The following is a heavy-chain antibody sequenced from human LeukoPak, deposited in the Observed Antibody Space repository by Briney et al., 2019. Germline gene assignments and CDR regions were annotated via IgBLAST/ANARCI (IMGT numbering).Heavy chain of an antibody. CDR1: GYSFTSYW. CDR3: ARQNQAGTMNWFDP. Sequence: GESLKISCKGSGYSFTSYWIGWVRQMPGKGLEWMGIIYPGDSDTRYSPSFQGQVTISVDESISTAYLQWSSLKASDTATYYCARQNQAGTMNWFDPWGQGTLVTVSS. D-gene: IGHD1-1*01. V-gene: IGHV5-51*01. J-gene: IGHJ5*02. CDR2: IYPGDSDT.